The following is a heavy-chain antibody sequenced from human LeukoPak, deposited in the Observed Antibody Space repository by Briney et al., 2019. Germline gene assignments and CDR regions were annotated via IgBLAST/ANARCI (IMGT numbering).Heavy chain of an antibody. V-gene: IGHV3-23*01. CDR3: AKGAEMATRLWIAFDI. Sequence: GGSLRLSCAASGFTFSSYGMSWVRQAPGKGLEWVSAISGSGGSTYYADSVKGRFTISRDNSKNTLYLQMNSLRAEDTAVYYCAKGAEMATRLWIAFDIWGQGTMVTVSS. CDR2: ISGSGGST. J-gene: IGHJ3*02. D-gene: IGHD5-24*01. CDR1: GFTFSSYG.